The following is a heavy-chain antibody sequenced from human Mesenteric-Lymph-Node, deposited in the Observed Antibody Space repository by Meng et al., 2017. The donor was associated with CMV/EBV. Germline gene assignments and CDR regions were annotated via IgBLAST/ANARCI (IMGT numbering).Heavy chain of an antibody. J-gene: IGHJ4*02. Sequence: GESLKISCAASGFTFSSYAMSWVRQAPGKGLEWVSAISGSGGSTYYADSVKGRFTISRDNSKNTLYLQMNSLRAEDTAIYYCAKGGPTAASAYWGQGTLVTVST. CDR1: GFTFSSYA. CDR3: AKGGPTAASAY. CDR2: ISGSGGST. D-gene: IGHD2-2*01. V-gene: IGHV3-23*01.